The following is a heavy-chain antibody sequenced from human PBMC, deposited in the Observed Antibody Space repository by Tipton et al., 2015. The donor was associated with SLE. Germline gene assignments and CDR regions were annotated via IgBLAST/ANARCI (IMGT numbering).Heavy chain of an antibody. CDR2: IYYSGST. V-gene: IGHV4-59*08. J-gene: IGHJ4*02. CDR1: GGSISSYY. CDR3: ARRYSNSWFFDL. Sequence: TLSLTCTVSGGSISSYYWSWIRQPPGKGLEWIGYIYYSGSTNYNPSLKSRATISLDTPNNQFSLRLNSVTAADTAVYYCARRYSNSWFFDLWGQGTLVTVSS. D-gene: IGHD6-13*01.